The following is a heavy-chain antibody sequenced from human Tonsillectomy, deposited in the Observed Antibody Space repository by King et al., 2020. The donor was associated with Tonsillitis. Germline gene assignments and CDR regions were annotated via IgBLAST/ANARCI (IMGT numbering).Heavy chain of an antibody. J-gene: IGHJ4*02. V-gene: IGHV4-59*08. CDR2: ISYSGST. CDR1: GGSISSYY. Sequence: VQLQESGPGLVKPSETLSLTCTVSGGSISSYYWSWIRQPPGKGLEWIGYISYSGSTNYNPSLKSRVTISVDTSKNQFSLKLNSVTAADTAVYYCVRQIKWNVLPDYWGQGTLVTVSS. D-gene: IGHD1-20*01. CDR3: VRQIKWNVLPDY.